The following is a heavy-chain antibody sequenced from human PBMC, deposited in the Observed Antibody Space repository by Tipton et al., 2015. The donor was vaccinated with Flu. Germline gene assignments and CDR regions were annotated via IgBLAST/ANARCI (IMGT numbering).Heavy chain of an antibody. CDR1: GFTFSSYA. D-gene: IGHD4-11*01. Sequence: QVQLVQSGGGVVQPGRSLRLSCAASGFTFSSYAMHWIRQAPGKGLEWISYISSTGVTTIYADSVKGRFTISRDNAKNSLSLQMNNLRAEDTAVYFCVGTLTVIDPFDFWGQGTLVTVSS. CDR3: VGTLTVIDPFDF. CDR2: ISSTGVTT. V-gene: IGHV3-11*01. J-gene: IGHJ4*02.